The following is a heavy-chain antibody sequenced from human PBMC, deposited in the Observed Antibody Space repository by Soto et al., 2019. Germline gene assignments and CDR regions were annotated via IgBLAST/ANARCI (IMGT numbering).Heavy chain of an antibody. J-gene: IGHJ4*02. CDR3: AKDGTYYYFWSCYVTDY. Sequence: EVQLLESGGGLVQPGGSLRLSCAASGFTFSSYAMSWVRQAPGKGLEWVSAISGSGGSTYYADSVKGRFTISRDNSKNTLYLQMNSLRAEDTAVYYCAKDGTYYYFWSCYVTDYWGQGTLVTVSS. CDR2: ISGSGGST. CDR1: GFTFSSYA. V-gene: IGHV3-23*01. D-gene: IGHD3-3*01.